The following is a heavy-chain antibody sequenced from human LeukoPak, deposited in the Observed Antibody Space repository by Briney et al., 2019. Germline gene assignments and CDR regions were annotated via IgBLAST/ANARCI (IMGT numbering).Heavy chain of an antibody. CDR2: IGGGGGST. J-gene: IGHJ4*02. Sequence: GGSLRLSCAASGFTFSSYAMNWVRQAPGKGLEWVSLIGGGGGSTYYADSVKGRFTISRDNSKSTLYLQMNSLRAEDTAVYYCAADYYDSSGYYYGPSYWGQGTLVTVSS. CDR1: GFTFSSYA. CDR3: AADYYDSSGYYYGPSY. D-gene: IGHD3-22*01. V-gene: IGHV3-23*01.